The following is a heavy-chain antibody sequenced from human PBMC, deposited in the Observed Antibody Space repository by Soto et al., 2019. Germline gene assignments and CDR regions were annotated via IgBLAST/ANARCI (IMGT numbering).Heavy chain of an antibody. V-gene: IGHV3-15*01. CDR1: GFTFSNAW. CDR3: TTDIDFWNRPFDAFDI. J-gene: IGHJ3*02. Sequence: GGSLRLSCAASGFTFSNAWMSWVRQDPGKGLEWVGRIKSKTDGGTTDYAAPVKGRFTISRDDSKNTLYLQMNSLKTEDTAVYYCTTDIDFWNRPFDAFDIWGQGTMVTVSS. CDR2: IKSKTDGGTT. D-gene: IGHD3-3*01.